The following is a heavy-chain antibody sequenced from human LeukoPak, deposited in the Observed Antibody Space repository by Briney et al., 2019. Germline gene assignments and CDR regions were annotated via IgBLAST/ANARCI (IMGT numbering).Heavy chain of an antibody. CDR1: GFTFGRFA. D-gene: IGHD3-16*01. CDR3: VGSLWGYQFDY. J-gene: IGHJ4*02. V-gene: IGHV3-23*01. CDR2: ISNSGTIT. Sequence: GGSLRLSCAVSGFTFGRFAMNWVRQAPGKGLEWVSIISNSGTITSYADSVKGRFTISRDNSKNTVDLQMNSLRTEDTAVYYCVGSLWGYQFDYWGQGALVTVSS.